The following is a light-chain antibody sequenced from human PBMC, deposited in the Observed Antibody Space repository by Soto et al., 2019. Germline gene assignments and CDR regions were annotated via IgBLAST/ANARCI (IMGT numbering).Light chain of an antibody. V-gene: IGKV4-1*01. CDR2: WAS. Sequence: DIVMTQSPDSLAVSLGERATINCKSSRSVLYSSNNKNYLAWYRQKPGQPPTLLLYWASTRESGVPDRFRGSGSGTDFTLTISSLQAEDVAVYYCQQYYSTPTFGQGTKVDIK. J-gene: IGKJ1*01. CDR3: QQYYSTPT. CDR1: RSVLYSSNNKNY.